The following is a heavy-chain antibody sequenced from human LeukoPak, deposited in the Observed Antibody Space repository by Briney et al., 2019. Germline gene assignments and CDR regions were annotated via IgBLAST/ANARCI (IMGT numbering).Heavy chain of an antibody. CDR1: GYTFTGYY. V-gene: IGHV1-2*02. CDR3: ARDSFRSRAGLVIGPFDY. Sequence: ASVKVSCKASGYTFTGYYMHWVRQAPGQGLEWMGWINPNSGGTNYAQKFQGRVTMTRDTSISTAYMELRSLRSDDTAVYYCARDSFRSRAGLVIGPFDYWGQGTLVTVSS. J-gene: IGHJ4*02. D-gene: IGHD3/OR15-3a*01. CDR2: INPNSGGT.